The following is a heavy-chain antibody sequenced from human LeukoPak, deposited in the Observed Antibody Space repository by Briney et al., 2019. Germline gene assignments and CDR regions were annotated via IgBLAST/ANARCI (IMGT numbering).Heavy chain of an antibody. CDR2: FYHSGIT. J-gene: IGHJ3*02. CDR1: GYSISSGYF. D-gene: IGHD6-19*01. Sequence: PSETLSLTCTVSGYSISSGYFWGWIRQPPGRWLEWIGSFYHSGITYYNPSLKSRVIISVEMSKNQFCLKLSSVTAAYTAVYDGARAPLSSGPPPYAFDIWGQGTMVTVSS. V-gene: IGHV4-38-2*02. CDR3: ARAPLSSGPPPYAFDI.